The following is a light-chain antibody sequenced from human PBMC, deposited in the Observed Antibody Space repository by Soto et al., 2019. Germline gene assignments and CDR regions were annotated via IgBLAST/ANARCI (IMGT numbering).Light chain of an antibody. Sequence: EIVLTQSPGTLSLSPGERATLSCRASQSISSSYLAWYQQKSGQAPRLLIYAASSRATGIPDRFSGSGSGTDFTLTIRRREPEDFAVYYCQQYGSSSYTFGQGTQMEIK. CDR1: QSISSSY. CDR2: AAS. J-gene: IGKJ2*01. V-gene: IGKV3-20*01. CDR3: QQYGSSSYT.